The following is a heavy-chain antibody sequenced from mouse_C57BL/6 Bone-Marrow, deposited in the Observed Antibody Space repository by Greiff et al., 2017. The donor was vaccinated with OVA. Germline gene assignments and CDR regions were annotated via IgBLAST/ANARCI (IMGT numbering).Heavy chain of an antibody. CDR1: GYSITSGYY. CDR2: ISYDGSN. D-gene: IGHD2-4*01. Sequence: VQLKESGPGLVKPSQSLSLTCSVTGYSITSGYYWNWIRQFPGNKLEWMGYISYDGSNNYNPSLKNRIYITRDTSKNQFFLKLNSVTTEDTATYYCAREGLRGPYFDYWGQGTTLTVSS. V-gene: IGHV3-6*01. CDR3: AREGLRGPYFDY. J-gene: IGHJ2*01.